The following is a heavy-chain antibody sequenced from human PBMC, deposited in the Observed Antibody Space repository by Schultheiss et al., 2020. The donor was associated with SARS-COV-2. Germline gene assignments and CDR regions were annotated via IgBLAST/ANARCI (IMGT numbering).Heavy chain of an antibody. J-gene: IGHJ6*03. V-gene: IGHV3-21*01. D-gene: IGHD5/OR15-5a*01. Sequence: GGSLRLSCAASGFTFSSYSMNWVRQAPGKGLEWVSSISSSSSYIYYADSVKGRFTISRDNAKNSLYLQMNSLRAEDTAVYYCVTAGTASTSFNYYYYYMDVWGSGTTVTVSS. CDR3: VTAGTASTSFNYYYYYMDV. CDR1: GFTFSSYS. CDR2: ISSSSSYI.